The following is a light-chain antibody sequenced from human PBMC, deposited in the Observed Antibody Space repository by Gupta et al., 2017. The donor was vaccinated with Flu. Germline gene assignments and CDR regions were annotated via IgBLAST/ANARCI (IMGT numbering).Light chain of an antibody. CDR3: NSFATGSTRV. J-gene: IGLJ3*02. Sequence: QSALTQPASVSGSPGQSITISCTGTSSDVGAYKYVSWYQQHPGKAPKLILFDVNRRPSGVSDRFSGSKSGNTASLTISGLQPEDEAHYYCNSFATGSTRVFGGGTKLTVL. CDR1: SSDVGAYKY. V-gene: IGLV2-14*03. CDR2: DVN.